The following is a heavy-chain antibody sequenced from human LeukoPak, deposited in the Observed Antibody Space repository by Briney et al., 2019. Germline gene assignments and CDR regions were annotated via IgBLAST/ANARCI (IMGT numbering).Heavy chain of an antibody. Sequence: ASVKVSCKVSGYTLTELSMHWVRQAPGKGLEWMGGFDPEDGETIYAQKFQGRVTMTEDTSTDTACMELSSLRSEDTAVYYCATDPGGSYYYDYWGQGTLVTVSS. J-gene: IGHJ4*02. D-gene: IGHD1-26*01. CDR3: ATDPGGSYYYDY. CDR1: GYTLTELS. CDR2: FDPEDGET. V-gene: IGHV1-24*01.